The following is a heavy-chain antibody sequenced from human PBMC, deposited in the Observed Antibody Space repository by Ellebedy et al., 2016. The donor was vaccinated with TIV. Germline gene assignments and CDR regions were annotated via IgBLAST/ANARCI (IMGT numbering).Heavy chain of an antibody. CDR3: ARKVPAPTTVPPNWYFDL. J-gene: IGHJ2*01. Sequence: GESLKISCSASGFTFSSYTMHWVRQAPGKGLEFVSALKSDGGSSYYADSVQGRFTISRDNAKNSLFLQMTSLRAEDTAVYYCARKVPAPTTVPPNWYFDLWGRGTLVTVSS. V-gene: IGHV3-64*04. CDR1: GFTFSSYT. CDR2: LKSDGGSS. D-gene: IGHD4-17*01.